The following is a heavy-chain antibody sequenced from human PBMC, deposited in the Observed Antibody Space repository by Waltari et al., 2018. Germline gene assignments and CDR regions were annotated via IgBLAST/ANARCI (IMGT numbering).Heavy chain of an antibody. Sequence: QLQLQKSGPGLVKPSETLSLTCSVSGVSITSDRHYWGWIRQPPGQGLEWIATLSYSGATYSSPSLKSRVTISRDTSKNQVSLQLGSVTAADTAVYYCATYIGASLGTAAFDVWGQGTMVTVSS. D-gene: IGHD5-12*01. J-gene: IGHJ3*01. V-gene: IGHV4-39*01. CDR1: GVSITSDRHY. CDR3: ATYIGASLGTAAFDV. CDR2: LSYSGAT.